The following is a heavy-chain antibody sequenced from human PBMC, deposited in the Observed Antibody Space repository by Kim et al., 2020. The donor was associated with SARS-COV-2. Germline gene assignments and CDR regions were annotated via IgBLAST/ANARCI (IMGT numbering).Heavy chain of an antibody. V-gene: IGHV3-7*01. CDR3: ARDPYDSSGYGALDY. Sequence: GGSLRLSCVGSGFAFSTSWMTWVRQAPGKGLEWVANIKEDGRDKYYVDSVKGRFTISRDKAKSTVYLQMNRLRAEDTAVYYCARDPYDSSGYGALDYWGQGTLVTVAS. J-gene: IGHJ4*01. CDR2: IKEDGRDK. D-gene: IGHD3-22*01. CDR1: GFAFSTSW.